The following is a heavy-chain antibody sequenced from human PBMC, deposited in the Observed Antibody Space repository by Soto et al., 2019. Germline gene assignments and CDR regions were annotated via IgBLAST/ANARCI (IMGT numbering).Heavy chain of an antibody. Sequence: GGSLRLSCAASGFTFSSYGMHWVRQAPGKGLEWVAVIWYDGSNKYYADSVKGRFTISRDNSKNTLYLQMNSLRAEDTAVYYCARDKNKFYDFWSGPDYWGQGTLVTVSS. V-gene: IGHV3-33*01. CDR3: ARDKNKFYDFWSGPDY. D-gene: IGHD3-3*01. CDR1: GFTFSSYG. CDR2: IWYDGSNK. J-gene: IGHJ4*02.